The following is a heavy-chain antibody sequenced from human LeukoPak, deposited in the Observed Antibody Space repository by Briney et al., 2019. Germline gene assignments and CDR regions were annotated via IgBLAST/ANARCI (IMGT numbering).Heavy chain of an antibody. CDR2: INKDGSEK. CDR3: ATYTQHFGAPGGADY. D-gene: IGHD2-8*02. Sequence: GGSLRLSCEVSRFTFSGYWMRWVRQAPGKGLEWVAAINKDGSEKRYVDSVEGRFTISRDNARNSVYLQMTSLGAEDTAVYYCATYTQHFGAPGGADYWGLGTLVTVSS. CDR1: RFTFSGYW. J-gene: IGHJ4*02. V-gene: IGHV3-7*03.